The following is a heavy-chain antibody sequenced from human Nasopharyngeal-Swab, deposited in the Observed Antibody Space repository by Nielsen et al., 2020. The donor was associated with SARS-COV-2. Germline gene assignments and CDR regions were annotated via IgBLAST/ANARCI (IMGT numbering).Heavy chain of an antibody. CDR1: GYTFTDYY. D-gene: IGHD6-13*01. J-gene: IGHJ4*02. CDR2: INPNSGDT. CDR3: ARAPIAGGTFDY. V-gene: IGHV1-2*06. Sequence: ASVKVSCKASGYTFTDYYMHWVRQAPGQGLEWMGRINPNSGDTNYAQKFQGRVTMTRDTSISTAYMELSRLRSDDTAVYYCARAPIAGGTFDYWGQGTLVTVSS.